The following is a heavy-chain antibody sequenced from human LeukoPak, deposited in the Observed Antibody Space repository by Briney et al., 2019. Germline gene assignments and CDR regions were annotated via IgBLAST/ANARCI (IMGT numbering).Heavy chain of an antibody. CDR2: ISWNSGSI. Sequence: GGSLRLSCAASEFTFDDYAMHWVRQAPGKGLEWVSGISWNSGSIGYADSVKGRFTISRDNAKNSLYLQMNSLRAEDTALYYCAKSSGYPRGFIFDYWGQGTLVTVSS. D-gene: IGHD3-22*01. J-gene: IGHJ4*02. V-gene: IGHV3-9*01. CDR1: EFTFDDYA. CDR3: AKSSGYPRGFIFDY.